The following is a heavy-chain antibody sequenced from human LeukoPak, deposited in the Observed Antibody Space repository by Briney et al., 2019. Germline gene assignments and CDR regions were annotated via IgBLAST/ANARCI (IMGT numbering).Heavy chain of an antibody. CDR1: GGTFSSYA. D-gene: IGHD3-22*01. CDR2: IIPILGIA. Sequence: SVKVSCKASGGTFSSYAISWVRQAPGQGLEWMGRIIPILGIANYAQKLQGRVTMTRDTSTSTVYMELRSLRSDDTALYYCARGGDMRVVGAFDIWGQGTMVTVSS. J-gene: IGHJ3*02. CDR3: ARGGDMRVVGAFDI. V-gene: IGHV1-69*04.